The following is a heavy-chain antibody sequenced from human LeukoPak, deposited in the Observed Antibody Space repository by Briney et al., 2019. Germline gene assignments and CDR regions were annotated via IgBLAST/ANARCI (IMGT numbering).Heavy chain of an antibody. J-gene: IGHJ5*02. CDR3: ARGGGLIVVVPAARNWFDP. CDR2: INPNSGGT. CDR1: GYTFTGYY. Sequence: ASVKVSCKASGYTFTGYYMHWVRQAPGQGLEWMGRINPNSGGTNYAQKFQGRVTMTRDTSISTAYMELSRLRSDDTAVYYCARGGGLIVVVPAARNWFDPWGQGTLVTVSS. D-gene: IGHD2-2*01. V-gene: IGHV1-2*06.